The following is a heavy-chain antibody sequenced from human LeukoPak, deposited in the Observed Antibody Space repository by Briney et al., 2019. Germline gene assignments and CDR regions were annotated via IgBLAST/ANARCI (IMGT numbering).Heavy chain of an antibody. D-gene: IGHD5-12*01. CDR2: IIPIFGTA. J-gene: IGHJ4*02. Sequence: SVKVSCKASGGTFSSYAISWVRQAPGQGLEWMGGIIPIFGTANYAQKFQGRVTITTDESTSTAYMELSSPRSEDTAVYYCARGFGYSGYDLVITPSYFDYWGQGTLVTVSS. CDR3: ARGFGYSGYDLVITPSYFDY. CDR1: GGTFSSYA. V-gene: IGHV1-69*05.